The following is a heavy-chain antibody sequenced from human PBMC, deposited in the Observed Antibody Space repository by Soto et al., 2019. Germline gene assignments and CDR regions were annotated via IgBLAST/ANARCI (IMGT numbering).Heavy chain of an antibody. V-gene: IGHV1-46*02. D-gene: IGHD3-22*01. CDR1: GYTFNDYY. CDR3: ARDYDSSGYYEYFQY. Sequence: ASVKVSCKTCGYTFNDYYIHWLRQAPGQELEWMGIINPIGGSTNYALKFQGRVTMTRDTSTSTAYMELSSLRSDDTAVYSCARDYDSSGYYEYFQYWGQGTLVSVSS. J-gene: IGHJ1*01. CDR2: INPIGGST.